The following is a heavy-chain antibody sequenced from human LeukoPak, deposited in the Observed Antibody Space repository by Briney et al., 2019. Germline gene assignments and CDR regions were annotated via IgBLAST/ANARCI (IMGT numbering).Heavy chain of an antibody. J-gene: IGHJ6*03. V-gene: IGHV4-34*01. CDR2: INHSGST. CDR1: GGSFSGYY. Sequence: SETLSLTCAVYGGSFSGYYWSWIRQPPGKGLEWIGEINHSGSTNYNPSLKSRVTISVGTSKNQFSLKLSSVTAADTAVYYCARVGGGSSNYYYYMDVWGKGTTVTVSS. CDR3: ARVGGGSSNYYYYMDV. D-gene: IGHD6-6*01.